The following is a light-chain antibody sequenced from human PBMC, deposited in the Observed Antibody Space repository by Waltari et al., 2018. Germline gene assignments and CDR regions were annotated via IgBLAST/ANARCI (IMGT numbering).Light chain of an antibody. J-gene: IGKJ4*01. CDR3: QQYNSYPRT. CDR2: NAS. CDR1: PSISNY. Sequence: ETALTPSPATLSLCPGARPTLACRASPSISNYLGWYQQKPGQAPRLLIYNASNRATGIPARFSGSGSGTDFTLTISSLEPEDFAVYYCQQYNSYPRTFGGGTKVEIK. V-gene: IGKV3-11*01.